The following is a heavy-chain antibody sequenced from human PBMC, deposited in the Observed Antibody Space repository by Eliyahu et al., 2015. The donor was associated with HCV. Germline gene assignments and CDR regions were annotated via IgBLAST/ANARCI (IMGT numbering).Heavy chain of an antibody. Sequence: EVQLVESGGGLVKPGGSLRLXCVASXFTFXNYQMNWVRQAPGKGLEWVSSINPGSDYIYYAISLRGRFTVSRDNAKNSLYLQINDLRADDTAIYYCARGVVGPTREDTLDIWGQGTMVTASS. D-gene: IGHD1-26*01. CDR3: ARGVVGPTREDTLDI. CDR2: INPGSDYI. V-gene: IGHV3-21*01. CDR1: XFTFXNYQ. J-gene: IGHJ3*02.